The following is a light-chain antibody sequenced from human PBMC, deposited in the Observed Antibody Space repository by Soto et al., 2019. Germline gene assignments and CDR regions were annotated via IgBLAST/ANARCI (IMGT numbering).Light chain of an antibody. J-gene: IGLJ2*01. CDR2: DVS. V-gene: IGLV2-14*01. CDR3: ISYTSSSTLVV. Sequence: QSALTQPASVSGSPGQSITISSTGTSSDVGGYNYVSWYQQHPGKAPKLMIYDVSNRPSGVSNRFSGSKSGNTASLTISGLQAEDEADYYCISYTSSSTLVVFGGGTQLTVL. CDR1: SSDVGGYNY.